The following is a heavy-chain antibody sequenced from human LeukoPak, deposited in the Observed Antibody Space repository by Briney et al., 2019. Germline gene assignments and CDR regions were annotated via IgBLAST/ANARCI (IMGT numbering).Heavy chain of an antibody. J-gene: IGHJ6*03. CDR3: ARDRGSSWVYYYYMDV. Sequence: GGSLRLSCAASRFTFSSFSMHWVRQAPGKGLEWVAVMSYDGSNKNYADSVKGRFTISRDNSKNTLYLLMNSLRVEDTAVYYCARDRGSSWVYYYYMDVWGKGTPVTVSS. V-gene: IGHV3-30-3*01. D-gene: IGHD6-13*01. CDR1: RFTFSSFS. CDR2: MSYDGSNK.